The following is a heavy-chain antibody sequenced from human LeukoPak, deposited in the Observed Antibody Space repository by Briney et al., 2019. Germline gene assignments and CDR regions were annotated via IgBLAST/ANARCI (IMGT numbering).Heavy chain of an antibody. CDR1: GFTFSSYA. Sequence: GGSLRLSCAASGFTFSSYAMRWVRQAPGKGLEWVAVISYDGSNKYYADSVKGRFTISRDNSKNTLYLQMNSLRAEDTAVYYCAREIAGSSGWYFDYWGQGTLVTVSS. CDR2: ISYDGSNK. D-gene: IGHD6-19*01. CDR3: AREIAGSSGWYFDY. V-gene: IGHV3-30-3*01. J-gene: IGHJ4*02.